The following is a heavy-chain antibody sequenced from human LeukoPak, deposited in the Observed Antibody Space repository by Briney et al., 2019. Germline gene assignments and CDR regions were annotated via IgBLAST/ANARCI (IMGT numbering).Heavy chain of an antibody. CDR2: ISHSGST. D-gene: IGHD5-18*01. CDR3: AILTNGYGYFDY. V-gene: IGHV4-34*01. CDR1: GGSFSGYY. Sequence: SETLSLTCVVYGGSFSGYYWSWIRQPPGKGLEWIGEISHSGSTNYNPSLESRVTISVDTSKNQFSLKLTSVTAADTAVYYCAILTNGYGYFDYWGQGTLVTVSS. J-gene: IGHJ4*02.